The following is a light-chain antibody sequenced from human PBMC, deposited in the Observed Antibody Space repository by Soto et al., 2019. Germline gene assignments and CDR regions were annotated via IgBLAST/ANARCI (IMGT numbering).Light chain of an antibody. CDR3: HQYDSIVQT. V-gene: IGKV3-20*01. Sequence: EIVMTQSPASLSVSPGERVTLSCRASQSVRNSLLAWYQQKPGQPPRLLIYDASTRATATPERFSGSGSGTDFTLTISRLEPEDFAVYYCHQYDSIVQTFGQGTKV. J-gene: IGKJ1*01. CDR1: QSVRNSL. CDR2: DAS.